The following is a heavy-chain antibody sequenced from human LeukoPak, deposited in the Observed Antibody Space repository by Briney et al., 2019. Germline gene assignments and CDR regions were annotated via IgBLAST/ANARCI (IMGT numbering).Heavy chain of an antibody. V-gene: IGHV3-48*03. CDR2: ISTSGSTI. CDR3: AKDQYSSSWYYFDY. D-gene: IGHD6-13*01. CDR1: GFPFSSYE. J-gene: IGHJ4*02. Sequence: GGSLRLSCAASGFPFSSYEMNWVRQAPGKGLEWVSYISTSGSTIYYADSVQGRFTVSRDNSKNTLYLQMNSLRAEDTAVYYCAKDQYSSSWYYFDYWGQGTLVTVSS.